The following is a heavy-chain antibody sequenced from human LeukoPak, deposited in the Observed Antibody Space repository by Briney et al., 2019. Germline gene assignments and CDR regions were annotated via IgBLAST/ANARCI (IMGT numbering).Heavy chain of an antibody. CDR2: IKQDGSEK. J-gene: IGHJ4*02. Sequence: GGSLRLSCAASGFTFSSYWMSWVRQAPGKGLEWVANIKQDGSEKYYVDSMKGRFTISRDNAKNSLYLQMNSLRAEDTAVYYCARAGKAAGTLGPFDYWGQGTLVAVSS. CDR1: GFTFSSYW. CDR3: ARAGKAAGTLGPFDY. V-gene: IGHV3-7*01. D-gene: IGHD6-13*01.